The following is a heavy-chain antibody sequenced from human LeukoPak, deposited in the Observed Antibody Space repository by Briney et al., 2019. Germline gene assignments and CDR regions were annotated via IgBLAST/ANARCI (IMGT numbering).Heavy chain of an antibody. CDR2: IYYSGST. D-gene: IGHD5-12*01. CDR1: GGFIRSYY. Sequence: PSETLSLTCTVSGGFIRSYYWSWIRQPPGKGLEWIGNIYYSGSTNYNPSLKSRVTISVDASKNQFSLKLSSVTAADTAVYYCARHKGRLRSPNNWFDPWGQGTLVTVSS. V-gene: IGHV4-59*08. CDR3: ARHKGRLRSPNNWFDP. J-gene: IGHJ5*02.